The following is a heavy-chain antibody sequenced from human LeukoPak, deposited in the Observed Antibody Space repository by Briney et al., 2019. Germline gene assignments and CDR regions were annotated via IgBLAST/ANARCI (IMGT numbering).Heavy chain of an antibody. Sequence: ASVKVSCKASGYTFTGYYMNWVRQATGQGLEWMVWINPNSGGTNYAQKFQGRVTMTRDTSISTAYMELSSLRSDDTAVYYHFPWAATLVVYWGQGTLVTVSS. CDR3: FPWAATLVVY. D-gene: IGHD2-15*01. J-gene: IGHJ4*02. CDR2: INPNSGGT. CDR1: GYTFTGYY. V-gene: IGHV1-2*02.